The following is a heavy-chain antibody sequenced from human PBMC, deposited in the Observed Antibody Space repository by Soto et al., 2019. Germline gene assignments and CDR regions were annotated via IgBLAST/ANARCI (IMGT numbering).Heavy chain of an antibody. V-gene: IGHV4-59*01. CDR3: ARASEHRVTNSDPDKIKSGYSYGTYYYYYYMDV. D-gene: IGHD5-18*01. CDR2: IYYSGST. CDR1: GGSISSYY. J-gene: IGHJ6*03. Sequence: QVQLQESGPGLVKPSETLSLTCTVSGGSISSYYWSWIRQPPGKGLEWIGYIYYSGSTNYNPSLKSRVTISVDTSKNQFSLKLSPVTAADTAVYYCARASEHRVTNSDPDKIKSGYSYGTYYYYYYMDVWGKGTTVTVSS.